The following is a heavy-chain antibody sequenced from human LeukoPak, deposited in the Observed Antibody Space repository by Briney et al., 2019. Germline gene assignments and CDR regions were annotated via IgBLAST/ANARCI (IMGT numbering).Heavy chain of an antibody. CDR1: GXNFFSNYW. V-gene: IGHV5-51*01. D-gene: IGHD5-24*01. CDR3: ARASRDGYNQNFDY. J-gene: IGHJ4*02. CDR2: LYPGDSDS. Sequence: GESLKISFKAYGXNFFSNYWIAWVRQMPGKGLEWMGILYPGDSDSRYRPSFQGQVTISADKSISTAYLQWSSLKASDTAMYYCARASRDGYNQNFDYWGQGTLATVSS.